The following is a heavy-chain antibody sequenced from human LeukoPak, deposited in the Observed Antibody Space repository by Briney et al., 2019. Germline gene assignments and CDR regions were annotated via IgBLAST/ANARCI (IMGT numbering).Heavy chain of an antibody. D-gene: IGHD3-3*01. CDR3: ASGQYYDLWSGYYVD. CDR2: INLSGST. J-gene: IGHJ4*02. CDR1: GGSFSGHY. Sequence: PSETLSLTCAAYGGSFSGHYWSWFRQPPGKGLEWIGEINLSGSTNYNPSLESRVTLSVDTSKNHYSLKLSSVTAADTAVYYCASGQYYDLWSGYYVDWGQGTLVTVSA. V-gene: IGHV4-34*01.